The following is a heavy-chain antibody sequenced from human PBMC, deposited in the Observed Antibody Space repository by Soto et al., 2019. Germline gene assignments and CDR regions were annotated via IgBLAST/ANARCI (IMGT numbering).Heavy chain of an antibody. J-gene: IGHJ5*02. CDR1: GGSISSGGYH. CDR2: IYYSGST. CDR3: ARGKNWFDP. Sequence: SETLSLTCTVSGGSISSGGYHWSWIRQRPGKGLEWIGYIYYSGSTYYNPSLKSRVAISVDTSKNQFSLKLSSVTAADTAVYYCARGKNWFDPWGQGTLVTVSS. V-gene: IGHV4-31*03.